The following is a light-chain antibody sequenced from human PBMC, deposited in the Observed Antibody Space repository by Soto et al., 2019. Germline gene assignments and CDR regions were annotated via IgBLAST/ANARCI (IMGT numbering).Light chain of an antibody. V-gene: IGKV4-1*01. CDR3: QQYYSAPLT. CDR2: WAS. CDR1: QSTLYSSNNKNY. Sequence: EIEMTQCPDYLPLCLCESPTINCKSSQSTLYSSNNKNYLVWYQQKPGQPPKVLIYWASTRESGVPDRFSGSGSGTDFTLTISSLQAEDVAVYYCQQYYSAPLTFGGGTKVDI. J-gene: IGKJ4*01.